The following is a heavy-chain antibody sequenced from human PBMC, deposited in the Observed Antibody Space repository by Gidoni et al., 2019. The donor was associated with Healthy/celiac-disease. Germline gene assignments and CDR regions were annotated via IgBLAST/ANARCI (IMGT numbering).Heavy chain of an antibody. Sequence: QVEMVEPGGGVVEPGTSLRRSCGASGFTFSSNGMHWVGQAPGKGLEWVAVIWYDGSNKYYAAPVKGRFTISRDKSKTTLYLQMNGLRAEATAVYYCAREKEEYGPDDYWGQGTLVTVSS. J-gene: IGHJ4*02. V-gene: IGHV3-33*01. D-gene: IGHD3-10*01. CDR1: GFTFSSNG. CDR3: AREKEEYGPDDY. CDR2: IWYDGSNK.